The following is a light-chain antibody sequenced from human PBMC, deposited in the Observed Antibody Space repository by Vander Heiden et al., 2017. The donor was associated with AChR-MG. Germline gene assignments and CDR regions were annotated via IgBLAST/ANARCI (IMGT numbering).Light chain of an antibody. CDR2: SAS. J-gene: IGKJ1*01. CDR3: LQSDSTLWT. CDR1: ESISTY. Sequence: DIQLTQSPPTLSASVGDRVTITCRASESISTYLEWYQQKPGRAPNLLIYSASTLQSGVPSRFSASGSGTEFTLTISSLQPEDSATYYCLQSDSTLWTFGPGTKVEIK. V-gene: IGKV1-39*01.